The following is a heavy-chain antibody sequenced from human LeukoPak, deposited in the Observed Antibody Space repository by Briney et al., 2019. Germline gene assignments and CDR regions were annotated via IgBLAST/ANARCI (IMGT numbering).Heavy chain of an antibody. D-gene: IGHD6-13*01. CDR1: GFTPSSYW. Sequence: GGSLRLSCAASGFTPSSYWMDWVRQTPGKGLVWVSRIDSDGSRIGYADSVKGRFTISRDNAKNTLSLQMNSLTVEDTAIYYCARERAGAKEYWGQGTLVTVSS. V-gene: IGHV3-74*01. CDR3: ARERAGAKEY. J-gene: IGHJ4*02. CDR2: IDSDGSRI.